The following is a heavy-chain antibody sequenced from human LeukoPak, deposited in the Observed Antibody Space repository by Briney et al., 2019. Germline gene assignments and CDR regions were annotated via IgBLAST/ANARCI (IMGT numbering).Heavy chain of an antibody. Sequence: PSETLSLTCAVYGGSFSGYYWSWIRQPPGKGLEWIGEINHSGSTNYNPSLKSRVTISVDTSKNQFSLKLSSVTAADTAVYHCARLCSIRWCLHDWFDPWGQGTLVTVSS. CDR1: GGSFSGYY. D-gene: IGHD2-21*01. CDR2: INHSGST. CDR3: ARLCSIRWCLHDWFDP. V-gene: IGHV4-34*01. J-gene: IGHJ5*02.